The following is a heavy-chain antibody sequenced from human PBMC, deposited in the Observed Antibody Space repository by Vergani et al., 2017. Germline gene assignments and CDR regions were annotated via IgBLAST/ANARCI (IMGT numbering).Heavy chain of an antibody. CDR3: ASSRGLDSSGYPPARLDYYMDV. CDR1: GGSISSGGYY. D-gene: IGHD3-22*01. CDR2: IYYSGST. J-gene: IGHJ6*03. Sequence: QVQLQESGPGLVKPSQTLSLTCTVSGGSISSGGYYWSWIRQHPGKGLEWIGYIYYSGSTYYNPSLKSLVTISVDTSKNQFSLKLSSVTASDTGVSYCASSRGLDSSGYPPARLDYYMDVGGKGTTVTVSS. V-gene: IGHV4-31*01.